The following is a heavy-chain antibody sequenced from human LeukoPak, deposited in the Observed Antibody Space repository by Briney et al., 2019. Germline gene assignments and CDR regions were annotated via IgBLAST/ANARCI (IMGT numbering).Heavy chain of an antibody. D-gene: IGHD3-22*01. CDR3: ARDPYYYDSSGYFDY. CDR2: ISYGGSNK. V-gene: IGHV3-30-3*01. Sequence: GGSLRLSCAASGFTFSSYAMHWVRQAPGKGLEWVAVISYGGSNKYYADSVKGRFTISRDNSKNTLYLQMNSLRAEDTAVYYCARDPYYYDSSGYFDYWGQGTLVTVSS. J-gene: IGHJ4*02. CDR1: GFTFSSYA.